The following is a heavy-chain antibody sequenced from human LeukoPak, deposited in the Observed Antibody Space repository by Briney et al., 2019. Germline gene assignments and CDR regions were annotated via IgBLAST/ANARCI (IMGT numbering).Heavy chain of an antibody. CDR3: ARHRSEAAFDF. CDR1: GFTVSNHF. D-gene: IGHD3-10*01. Sequence: PGGSLRVSCAASGFTVSNHFMSWVRQAPGKGLEGVSIIYSGGSTYYSDSVKGGFTISRDNSKNTLYLQMNSLRAEDTAVYYCARHRSEAAFDFWGQGTLVTVSS. CDR2: IYSGGST. V-gene: IGHV3-53*01. J-gene: IGHJ4*02.